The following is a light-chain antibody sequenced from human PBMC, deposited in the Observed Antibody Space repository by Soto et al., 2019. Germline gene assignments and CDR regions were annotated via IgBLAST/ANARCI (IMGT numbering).Light chain of an antibody. V-gene: IGKV3-11*01. CDR3: HQRSNWPLN. CDR1: QSVNNY. J-gene: IGKJ4*01. CDR2: DAS. Sequence: EIVLTQSPATLSLSPGERATLSCMASQSVNNYLAWYQQKPGQAPRLLIYDASSRATDIPARFSGSGSGTDFTLTISSLEPEDFATYYCHQRSNWPLNFGGGTKVEIK.